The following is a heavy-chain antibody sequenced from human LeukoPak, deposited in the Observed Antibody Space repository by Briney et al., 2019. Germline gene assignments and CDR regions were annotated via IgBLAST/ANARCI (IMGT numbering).Heavy chain of an antibody. CDR2: IDNRGST. Sequence: SETLSLTCTVSGGSISSSSYFWSWIRQPPGKGLEWIGYIDNRGSTNYNPSPKSRVTISVDTSENQFSLKLNSVTAADTAVYYCARGGSYTPYWGQGTLVTVSS. CDR1: GGSISSSSYF. D-gene: IGHD1-26*01. V-gene: IGHV4-61*05. CDR3: ARGGSYTPY. J-gene: IGHJ4*02.